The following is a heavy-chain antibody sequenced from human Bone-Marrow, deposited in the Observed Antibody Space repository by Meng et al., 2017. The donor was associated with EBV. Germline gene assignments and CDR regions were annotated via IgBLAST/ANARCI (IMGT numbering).Heavy chain of an antibody. CDR3: ARAYSYGSRDLPGH. CDR1: GVPISRSYW. Sequence: LEVVGPGLGKPAGTRSPTGAVSGVPISRSYWGSWGRQPPGRGLEWLCQIYHRGSTNYHPSLKSRVIISVDKSKNQFSLRLTSVTAADTAVYYCARAYSYGSRDLPGHWGLGTLVTVSS. CDR2: IYHRGST. J-gene: IGHJ1*01. V-gene: IGHV4-4*02. D-gene: IGHD3-10*01.